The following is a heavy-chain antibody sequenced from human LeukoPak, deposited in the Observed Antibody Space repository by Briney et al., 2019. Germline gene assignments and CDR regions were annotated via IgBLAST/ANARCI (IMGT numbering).Heavy chain of an antibody. CDR1: GGSISGYH. D-gene: IGHD3-3*01. V-gene: IGHV4-59*01. CDR2: IYYSGST. J-gene: IGHJ3*02. CDR3: AREPRITIFGVGAFDI. Sequence: SETLSLTCNVSGGSISGYHWSWIRQPPGKGLEWLGYIYYSGSTNYNRSLKSRVTISVDTSKNQFSLKLRSVTAADTAVYYCAREPRITIFGVGAFDIWGQGTMVTVSS.